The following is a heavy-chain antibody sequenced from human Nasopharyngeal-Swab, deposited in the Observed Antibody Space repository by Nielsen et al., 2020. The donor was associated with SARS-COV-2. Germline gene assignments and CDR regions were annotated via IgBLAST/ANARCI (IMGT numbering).Heavy chain of an antibody. CDR2: VYTSGNT. CDR3: ARWLVGATKDYGMDV. CDR1: SGSDGSYH. D-gene: IGHD1-26*01. V-gene: IGHV4-59*02. J-gene: IGHJ6*02. Sequence: GSLRLSCTVSSGSDGSYHWSWIRQPTGEGLEWIGFVYTSGNTDYNPSLKSRVTISVDTSKNQFSLKLSSVTAADTAVYYCARWLVGATKDYGMDVWGQGTTVTVSS.